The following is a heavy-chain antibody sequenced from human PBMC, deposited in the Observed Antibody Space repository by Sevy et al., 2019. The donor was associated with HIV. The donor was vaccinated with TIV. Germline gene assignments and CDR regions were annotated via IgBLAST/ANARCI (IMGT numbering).Heavy chain of an antibody. J-gene: IGHJ3*02. V-gene: IGHV3-7*01. CDR1: GFSFSSYW. Sequence: GGSLRLSCAASGFSFSSYWMSWVRQAPGKGLEWVANIQQDGSARNYVDSVKGRFTVSRDNAENSLFLQMNSLRGEDTATYYGVRVRGGFCSSVTCSGAFDTWGPGTKVTVSS. D-gene: IGHD2-15*01. CDR3: VRVRGGFCSSVTCSGAFDT. CDR2: IQQDGSAR.